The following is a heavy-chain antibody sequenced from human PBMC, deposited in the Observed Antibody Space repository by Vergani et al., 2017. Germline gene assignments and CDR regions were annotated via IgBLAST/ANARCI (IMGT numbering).Heavy chain of an antibody. CDR2: IYYSGST. CDR1: GGSISSSSYY. V-gene: IGHV4-39*01. Sequence: QLQLQESGPGLVKPSETLSLTCTVSGGSISSSSYYWGWIRQPPGKGLEWIGSIYYSGSTYYNPSLKSRVTISVDTSKNQFSLKLSSVTAADTAVYYCARHGXGRGCSGYDCPIDYWGQGTLVTVSS. D-gene: IGHD5-12*01. J-gene: IGHJ4*02. CDR3: ARHGXGRGCSGYDCPIDY.